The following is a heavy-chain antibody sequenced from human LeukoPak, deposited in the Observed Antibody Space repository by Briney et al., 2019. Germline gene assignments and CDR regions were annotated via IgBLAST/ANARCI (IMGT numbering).Heavy chain of an antibody. CDR1: GSRFTSYW. D-gene: IGHD2-15*01. V-gene: IGHV5-10-1*01. Sequence: GASLKISCKGSGSRFTSYWISWVRQLPGKGLEWMGRIDPSDSYTNYSPSFQGHVTISADKSISTAYLQWSSLKASDTAMYYCARSLLPDAFDIWGQGTMVTVSS. J-gene: IGHJ3*02. CDR3: ARSLLPDAFDI. CDR2: IDPSDSYT.